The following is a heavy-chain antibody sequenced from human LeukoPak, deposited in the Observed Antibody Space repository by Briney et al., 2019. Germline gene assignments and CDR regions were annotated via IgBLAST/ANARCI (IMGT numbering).Heavy chain of an antibody. CDR1: GGSISSYY. V-gene: IGHV4-59*01. Sequence: SETLSLTCTVSGGSISSYYWSWIRQPPGKGLEWIGYIYYSGSTNYNPSLKSRVTISVDTSKNQFSLKLSSVTAADTAVYYCARELRITRYYGMDVWGQGTTVTVSS. J-gene: IGHJ6*02. CDR3: ARELRITRYYGMDV. D-gene: IGHD3-16*01. CDR2: IYYSGST.